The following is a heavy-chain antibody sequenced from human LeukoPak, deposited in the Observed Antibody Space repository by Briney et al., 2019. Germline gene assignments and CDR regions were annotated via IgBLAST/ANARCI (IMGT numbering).Heavy chain of an antibody. CDR2: IYYSGST. V-gene: IGHV4-39*07. Sequence: PSETLSLTCTVSGGSISSSSYYWGWIRQPPGKGLEWIGSIYYSGSTYYNPSLKSRVTISVDTSKNQFSLKLSSVTAADTAVYYCARGQDIVVVPAARGFDYWGQGTLVTVSS. CDR3: ARGQDIVVVPAARGFDY. D-gene: IGHD2-2*01. CDR1: GGSISSSSYY. J-gene: IGHJ4*02.